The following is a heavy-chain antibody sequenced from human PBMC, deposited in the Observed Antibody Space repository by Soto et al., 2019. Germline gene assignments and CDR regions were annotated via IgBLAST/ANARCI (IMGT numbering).Heavy chain of an antibody. J-gene: IGHJ6*02. Sequence: QVQLQQWGAGLLKPSETLSLNCAVYGGSFSGYYWSWIRQPPGKGLEWIGEINHRGSINYNPSLKSRVTVAVDTSKNQLSLKLNSVTAADTAVFYSARGSRMRIPAASGRDYYYQGLDVWGQGTAVTVSS. CDR2: INHRGSI. V-gene: IGHV4-34*01. D-gene: IGHD2-15*01. CDR1: GGSFSGYY. CDR3: ARGSRMRIPAASGRDYYYQGLDV.